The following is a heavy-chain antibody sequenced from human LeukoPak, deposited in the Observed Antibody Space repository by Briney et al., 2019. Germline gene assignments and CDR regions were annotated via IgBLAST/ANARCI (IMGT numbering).Heavy chain of an antibody. Sequence: ASVKVSCKASGYTFASYDINWVRQATGQGLEWRGWMNPNSGNTGYAQKFQGRVTMTRNTSISTAYMELSSLRSEDTAVYYCARAAGTYYYYYGMDVWGQGTTVTVSS. V-gene: IGHV1-8*01. CDR3: ARAAGTYYYYYGMDV. CDR1: GYTFASYD. D-gene: IGHD6-13*01. CDR2: MNPNSGNT. J-gene: IGHJ6*02.